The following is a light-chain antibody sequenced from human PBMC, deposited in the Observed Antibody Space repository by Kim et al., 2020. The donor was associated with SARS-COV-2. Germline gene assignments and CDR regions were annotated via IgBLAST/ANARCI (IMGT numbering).Light chain of an antibody. Sequence: SASVGDRVTLTRRASQSIRSHLNWYQQKPGNAPKLLICAAYSVQSGVPSVFCGSGSGTDFTLNISRLQPKDFATYYCAQSYSTPPTFGQGTELEI. V-gene: IGKV1-39*01. J-gene: IGKJ2*01. CDR1: QSIRSH. CDR3: AQSYSTPPT. CDR2: AAY.